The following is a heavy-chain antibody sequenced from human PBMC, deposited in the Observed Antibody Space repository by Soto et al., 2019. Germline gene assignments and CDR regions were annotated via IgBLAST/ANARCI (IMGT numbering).Heavy chain of an antibody. J-gene: IGHJ5*02. V-gene: IGHV4-59*01. CDR3: ARVGFWSGYYAGIDP. D-gene: IGHD3-3*01. CDR1: XGSISSYY. CDR2: IYDSGST. Sequence: SETLSLXCTXSXGSISSYYWSWIRQPXGKGLEWIGYIYDSGSTNYNPSLKSRVTISVDTSKNQFSLKLSSVTAADTAVYYCARVGFWSGYYAGIDPWGQGTLVTVSS.